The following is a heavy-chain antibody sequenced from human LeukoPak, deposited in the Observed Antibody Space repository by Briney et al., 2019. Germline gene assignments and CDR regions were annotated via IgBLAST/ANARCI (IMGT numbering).Heavy chain of an antibody. CDR2: NYWNDDK. CDR1: GFSLSTSGVA. Sequence: SGPTLVKPTQTLTLTCTFSGFSLSTSGVAVGWIRQPPGKALEWLALNYWNDDKRYSPSLKSRLTITKDTSKYRVVLTMTNMDPVDTATYYCAHSLYDSSGYYYFDYWGLGTLVTVSS. D-gene: IGHD3-22*01. J-gene: IGHJ4*02. V-gene: IGHV2-5*01. CDR3: AHSLYDSSGYYYFDY.